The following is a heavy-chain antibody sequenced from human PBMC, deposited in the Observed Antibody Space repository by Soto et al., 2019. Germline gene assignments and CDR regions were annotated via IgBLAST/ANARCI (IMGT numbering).Heavy chain of an antibody. CDR1: GFTFSTYG. Sequence: QVHLVESGGGVVQPGRSLRLSCAASGFTFSTYGLHWVRQAPGKGLEWVAIISYDGSNKNYADSVKGRFTVSRDNSKNTLYLHMNSLRAEYTAVYYCAKERERDVYAWYFDYWGQGTLLTVSS. CDR2: ISYDGSNK. V-gene: IGHV3-30*18. J-gene: IGHJ4*02. D-gene: IGHD4-17*01. CDR3: AKERERDVYAWYFDY.